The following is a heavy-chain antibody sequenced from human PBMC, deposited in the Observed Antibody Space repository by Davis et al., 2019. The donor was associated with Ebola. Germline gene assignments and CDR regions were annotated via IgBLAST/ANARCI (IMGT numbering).Heavy chain of an antibody. J-gene: IGHJ3*02. CDR2: INTNTGNP. Sequence: ASVTVSCKASGYRFTTYGMHWVRQAPGQGLEWMGWINTNTGNPRYAKGFTGRFVFSLDTSVSTAYLQINSLKADDTAVYYCASLSEIWGQGTMVTVSS. CDR3: ASLSEI. CDR1: GYRFTTYG. V-gene: IGHV7-4-1*02.